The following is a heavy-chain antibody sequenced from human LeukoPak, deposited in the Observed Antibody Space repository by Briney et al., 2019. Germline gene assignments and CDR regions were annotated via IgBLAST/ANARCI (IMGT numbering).Heavy chain of an antibody. Sequence: PSETLSLTCTVSGGSVSSDVNVWSWTRQPPGKGLEWIGYSRGTNYNPSLRSRISISVDASKNQFSLRLSSVTAADTAVYYCAKDNWGSLDYWGQGMQVTVSS. V-gene: IGHV4-61*08. J-gene: IGHJ4*02. CDR1: GGSVSSDVNV. CDR3: AKDNWGSLDY. D-gene: IGHD7-27*01. CDR2: SRGT.